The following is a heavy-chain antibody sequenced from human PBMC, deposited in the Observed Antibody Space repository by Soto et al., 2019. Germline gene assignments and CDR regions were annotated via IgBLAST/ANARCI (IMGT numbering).Heavy chain of an antibody. V-gene: IGHV4-39*01. CDR1: GGSISSRGYY. CDR2: IYYSGST. J-gene: IGHJ5*02. Sequence: QLQLQESGPGLVKPSETLSLTCTVSGGSISSRGYYWGWIRQPPGKGLEWIGTIYYSGSTYYNPSLKIRVTIAGDTSKNPFSLQLSSVTAADTAVYDCAISNWFDPWGQGTLVTVSS. CDR3: AISNWFDP.